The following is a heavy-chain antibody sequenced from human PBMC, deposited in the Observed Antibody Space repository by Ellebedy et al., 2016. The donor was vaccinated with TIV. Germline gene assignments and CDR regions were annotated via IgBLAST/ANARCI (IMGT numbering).Heavy chain of an antibody. CDR2: IYPGDSDT. Sequence: GESLKISCKGSGYSFTSYWIGWVRQMPGKGLEWMGIIYPGDSDTRYSPSFQGQVTISADKSISTAYLQWSSLKASDTAMYYCARHGSCRRTSCYDANYYYYGMDVWGQGTTVTVSS. CDR1: GYSFTSYW. D-gene: IGHD2-2*01. V-gene: IGHV5-51*01. CDR3: ARHGSCRRTSCYDANYYYYGMDV. J-gene: IGHJ6*02.